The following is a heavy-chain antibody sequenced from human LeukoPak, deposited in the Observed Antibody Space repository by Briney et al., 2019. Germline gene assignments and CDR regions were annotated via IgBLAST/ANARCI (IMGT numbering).Heavy chain of an antibody. CDR2: ISSSSSYT. CDR3: AREGIAVAGNFDY. Sequence: GGSLRLSCAASGFTFSDYYMSWIRQAPGKGLEWVSYISSSSSYTNYADSVKGRFTISRDNAKNSLYLQMNSLRAEDTAVYYCAREGIAVAGNFDYWGQGTLVTVSS. V-gene: IGHV3-11*05. J-gene: IGHJ4*02. CDR1: GFTFSDYY. D-gene: IGHD6-19*01.